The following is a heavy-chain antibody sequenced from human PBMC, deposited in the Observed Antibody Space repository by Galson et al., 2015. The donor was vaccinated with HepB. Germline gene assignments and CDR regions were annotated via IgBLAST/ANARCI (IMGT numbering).Heavy chain of an antibody. Sequence: SLRLSCAASGFTFSSYGMHWVRQAPGKGLEWVAVIWYDGSNKYYADSVKGRFTISRDNSKNTLYLQMNSLRAEDTAVYYCARARVYGSGSYLGYWGQGTLVTVSS. CDR3: ARARVYGSGSYLGY. CDR1: GFTFSSYG. CDR2: IWYDGSNK. J-gene: IGHJ4*02. D-gene: IGHD3-10*01. V-gene: IGHV3-33*08.